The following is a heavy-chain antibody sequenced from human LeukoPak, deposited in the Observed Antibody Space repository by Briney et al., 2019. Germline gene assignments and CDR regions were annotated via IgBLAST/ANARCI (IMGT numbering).Heavy chain of an antibody. V-gene: IGHV4-39*01. CDR1: GGSITGTTYY. CDR2: LYPSGST. CDR3: ARRSGDWAVNWFDP. J-gene: IGHJ5*02. Sequence: SETLSLTCTGSGGSITGTTYYWAWFRQPPGKGLEWIGSLYPSGSTYYSPSLKSRVSIFLDTSKSQLSLNVRSVTAADTAVYYCARRSGDWAVNWFDPWGQGTLVTVSS. D-gene: IGHD2-21*02.